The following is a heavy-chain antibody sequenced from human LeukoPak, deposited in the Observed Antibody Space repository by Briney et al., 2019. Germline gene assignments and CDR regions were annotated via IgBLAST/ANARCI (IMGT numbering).Heavy chain of an antibody. CDR3: AKDPSSYGPPPMDV. CDR2: ISDSGSST. J-gene: IGHJ6*02. CDR1: GFTFSSYA. V-gene: IGHV3-23*01. D-gene: IGHD5-18*01. Sequence: GGSLRLSCAASGFTFSSYAMSWVRQAPGKGLEWVSAISDSGSSTYYADPVKGRFTISRDNSKNTLYLQMNSLRAEDTAVYYCAKDPSSYGPPPMDVWGQGTTVTVSS.